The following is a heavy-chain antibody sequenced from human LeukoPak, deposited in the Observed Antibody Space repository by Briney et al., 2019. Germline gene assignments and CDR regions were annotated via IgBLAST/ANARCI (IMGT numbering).Heavy chain of an antibody. J-gene: IGHJ5*02. V-gene: IGHV4-30-2*01. CDR1: GAFISSGTYS. Sequence: SETLSLTCTVSGAFISSGTYSWSWIRQPPGEGLEWIGYIYHAGSTYYNPSLKSRVTISVDRSKNQFSLNLNSVTAADTALYYCARGDGSGSGRWFDPWGQGTLVTVSS. CDR2: IYHAGST. CDR3: ARGDGSGSGRWFDP. D-gene: IGHD3-10*01.